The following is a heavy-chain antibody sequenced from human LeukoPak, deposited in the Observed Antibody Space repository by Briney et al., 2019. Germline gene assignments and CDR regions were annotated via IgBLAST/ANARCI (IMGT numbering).Heavy chain of an antibody. J-gene: IGHJ4*02. CDR3: ARSRGLELLRFDY. V-gene: IGHV1-18*01. Sequence: ASVKVSCKASGYTFTSYGINWVRQAPGQGLEWMGWISAYNGDTNYAQKFQGRVTMTRDTSISTAYMELSRLRSDDTAVYYCARSRGLELLRFDYWGQGTLVTVSS. D-gene: IGHD1-7*01. CDR1: GYTFTSYG. CDR2: ISAYNGDT.